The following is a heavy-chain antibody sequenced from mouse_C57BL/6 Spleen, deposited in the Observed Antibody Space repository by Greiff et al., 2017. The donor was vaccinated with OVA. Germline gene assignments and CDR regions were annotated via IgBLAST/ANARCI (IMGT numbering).Heavy chain of an antibody. J-gene: IGHJ4*01. Sequence: EVKLMESGPELVKPGASVKISCKASGYSFTDYNMNWVKQSNGKSLEWIGVINPNYGTTSYNQKFKGKATLTVDQSSSTAYMQLNSLTSEDSAVYYCARYGNYGDAMDYWGQGTSVTVSS. CDR1: GYSFTDYN. CDR3: ARYGNYGDAMDY. D-gene: IGHD2-1*01. CDR2: INPNYGTT. V-gene: IGHV1-39*01.